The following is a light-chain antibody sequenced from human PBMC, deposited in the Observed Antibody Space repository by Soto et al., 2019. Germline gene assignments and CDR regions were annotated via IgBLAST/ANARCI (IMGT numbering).Light chain of an antibody. V-gene: IGKV1-39*01. CDR2: AAS. Sequence: DIQMTQSPSSLSASVGDRVTITCRASQSISSYLNWYQQKPGKATQLLIYAASSLQSGVTSRFSGSGSATEFTLTISSLQPEDFTTYYCQQSYSTPLTFGGGTKVEIK. CDR1: QSISSY. J-gene: IGKJ4*01. CDR3: QQSYSTPLT.